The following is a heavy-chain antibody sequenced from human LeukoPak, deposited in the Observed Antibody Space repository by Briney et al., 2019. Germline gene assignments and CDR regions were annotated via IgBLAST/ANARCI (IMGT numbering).Heavy chain of an antibody. CDR2: ISYDGSNK. J-gene: IGHJ4*02. Sequence: GGSLRLSCAASGFTFSDYYMSWIRQAPGKGLEWVAQISYDGSNKHYGDSVKGRFTIARDNSKNTLFLQMNSLRGEDTAVYYCAKEGRRYFDYWGQGNLVTVST. CDR1: GFTFSDYY. CDR3: AKEGRRYFDY. V-gene: IGHV3-30*18.